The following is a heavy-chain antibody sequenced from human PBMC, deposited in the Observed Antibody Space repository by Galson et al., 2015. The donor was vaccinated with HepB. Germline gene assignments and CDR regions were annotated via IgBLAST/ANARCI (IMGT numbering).Heavy chain of an antibody. J-gene: IGHJ3*02. CDR2: INAGNGNT. D-gene: IGHD3-16*02. V-gene: IGHV1-3*01. Sequence: SVKVSCKASGGTFSSYAISWVRQAPGQGLEWMGGINAGNGNTKYSQKFQGRVTITRDTSASTAYMELSSLRSEDTAVYYCARDYDYIWGSYRYYAFDIWGQGTMATVSS. CDR1: GGTFSSYA. CDR3: ARDYDYIWGSYRYYAFDI.